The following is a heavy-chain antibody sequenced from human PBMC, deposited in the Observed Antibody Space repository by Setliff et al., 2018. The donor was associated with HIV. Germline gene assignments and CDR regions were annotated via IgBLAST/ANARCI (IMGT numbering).Heavy chain of an antibody. CDR2: IYYSGST. CDR3: ARGNNGYYYDSSGGCCYSY. Sequence: PSETLSLTCTISDASISNYHWSWIRQPPGKGLEWIGYIYYSGSTNYNPSLKSRVTISIDTSTNQFSLKLSSVTAADTAVYYCARGNNGYYYDSSGGCCYSYWGQGALVTVSS. V-gene: IGHV4-59*08. J-gene: IGHJ4*02. D-gene: IGHD3-22*01. CDR1: DASISNYH.